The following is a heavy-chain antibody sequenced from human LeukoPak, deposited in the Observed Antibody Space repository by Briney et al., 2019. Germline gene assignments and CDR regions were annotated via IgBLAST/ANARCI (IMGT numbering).Heavy chain of an antibody. CDR3: ARDFPFWNYYDSNGEQEGY. J-gene: IGHJ4*02. CDR1: GGSFSGYY. Sequence: TASETLSLTCAVYGGSFSGYYWSWIRQPPGKGLEWIGEINHSGSTNYNPSLKSRVTISVDTSKNQFSLKLSSVTAADTAVYYCARDFPFWNYYDSNGEQEGYWGQGTLVTVSS. V-gene: IGHV4-34*01. D-gene: IGHD3-22*01. CDR2: INHSGST.